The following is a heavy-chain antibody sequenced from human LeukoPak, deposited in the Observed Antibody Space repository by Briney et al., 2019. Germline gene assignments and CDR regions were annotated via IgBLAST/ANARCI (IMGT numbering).Heavy chain of an antibody. D-gene: IGHD5-18*01. CDR3: ARGHGSDTAMVGGDY. J-gene: IGHJ4*02. CDR1: GGSFSGYY. Sequence: SETLSLTCAVYGGSFSGYYWSWIRQPPGKGLEWIGEINHSGSTNYNPSLKSRDTISVDTSKNQFSLKLSSVTAADTAVYYCARGHGSDTAMVGGDYWGQGTLVTVSS. CDR2: INHSGST. V-gene: IGHV4-34*01.